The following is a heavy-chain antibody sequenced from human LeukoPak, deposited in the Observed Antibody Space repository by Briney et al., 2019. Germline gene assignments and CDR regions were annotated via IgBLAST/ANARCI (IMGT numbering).Heavy chain of an antibody. J-gene: IGHJ4*02. CDR1: GGSISSSSAY. V-gene: IGHV4-39*01. Sequence: SETLSLTCTVSGGSISSSSAYWGWIRQPPGKGLEGIGSIYYSKNTYYNPSLKSRVTISADTSKNQFSLTLGSVSATDTAVYYCVSPRGFSYGYFDYWGQATLVTVSS. CDR2: IYYSKNT. CDR3: VSPRGFSYGYFDY. D-gene: IGHD5-18*01.